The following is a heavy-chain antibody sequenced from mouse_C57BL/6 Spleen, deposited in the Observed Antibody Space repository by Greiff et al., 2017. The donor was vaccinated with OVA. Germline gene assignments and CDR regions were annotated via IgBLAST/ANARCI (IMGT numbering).Heavy chain of an antibody. Sequence: VQLQQPGAELVRPGTSVKLSCKASGYTFTSYWMHWVKQRPGQGLEWIGVIDPSDSYTNYNQKFKGKATLTVDTSSSPAYMQLSSLKSEDSAVYYCARWISMDYWGQGTSVTVSS. CDR3: ARWISMDY. V-gene: IGHV1-59*01. J-gene: IGHJ4*01. CDR1: GYTFTSYW. CDR2: IDPSDSYT.